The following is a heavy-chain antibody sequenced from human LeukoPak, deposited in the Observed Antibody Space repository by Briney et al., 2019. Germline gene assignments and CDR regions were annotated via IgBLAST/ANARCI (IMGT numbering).Heavy chain of an antibody. J-gene: IGHJ1*01. Sequence: HSGGSLRLSCAASGFTISGSAIHWVRQASGKGLEWVGRIRGKSDNYATAYAASVKGRFTISRDNSKNTLYLQMNSLRAEDTAVYYCARASVGYCSGGSCSSAEYFQHWGQGTLVTVSS. V-gene: IGHV3-73*01. CDR2: IRGKSDNYAT. D-gene: IGHD2-15*01. CDR1: GFTISGSA. CDR3: ARASVGYCSGGSCSSAEYFQH.